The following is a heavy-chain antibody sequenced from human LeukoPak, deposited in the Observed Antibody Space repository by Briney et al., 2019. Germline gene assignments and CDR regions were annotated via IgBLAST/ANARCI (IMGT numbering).Heavy chain of an antibody. CDR2: ISWNSGSI. D-gene: IGHD3-22*01. J-gene: IGHJ3*02. CDR3: AKDYYYDSSGLSAFDI. CDR1: GFTFDDYA. V-gene: IGHV3-9*01. Sequence: GRSLRLSCAASGFTFDDYAMHWVRHAPGKGLEWVSGISWNSGSIGYADSVKGRFTISRDNAKNSLYLQMNSLRAEDTALYYCAKDYYYDSSGLSAFDIWGQGTMVTVSS.